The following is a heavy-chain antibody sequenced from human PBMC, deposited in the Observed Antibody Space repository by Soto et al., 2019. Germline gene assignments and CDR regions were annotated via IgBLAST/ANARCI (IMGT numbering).Heavy chain of an antibody. J-gene: IGHJ4*02. CDR1: GDSVSSNSAA. V-gene: IGHV6-1*01. CDR3: ARDRALDYYGSGSYYIPLFDY. CDR2: TYYRSKWYN. Sequence: QVQLQQSGPGLVKPSQTLSLTCAISGDSVSSNSAAWNWIRQSPSRGLEWLGRTYYRSKWYNDYAVSVKSRITINPDTSKNQFSLQLNSVTPEDTAVYYCARDRALDYYGSGSYYIPLFDYWGQGTLVTVSS. D-gene: IGHD3-10*01.